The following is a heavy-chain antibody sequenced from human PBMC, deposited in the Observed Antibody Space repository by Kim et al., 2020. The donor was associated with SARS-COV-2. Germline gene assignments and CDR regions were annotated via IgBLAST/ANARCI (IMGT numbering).Heavy chain of an antibody. J-gene: IGHJ5*02. CDR3: ASGPAAADYNWFDP. D-gene: IGHD6-13*01. CDR1: GGSISSYY. V-gene: IGHV4-59*13. Sequence: SETLSLTCTVSGGSISSYYWSWIRQPPGKGLEWIGYIYYSGSTNYNPSLKSRVTISVDTSKNQFSLKLSSVTAADTAVYYCASGPAAADYNWFDPWGQGTLVTVSS. CDR2: IYYSGST.